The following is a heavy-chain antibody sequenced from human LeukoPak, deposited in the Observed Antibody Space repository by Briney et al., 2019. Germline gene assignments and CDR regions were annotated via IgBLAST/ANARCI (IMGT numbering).Heavy chain of an antibody. Sequence: SETLSLTCTVSGGSISSYYWSWIRQPPGKGLEWIGYIYYSGSTNYNPSLKSRVTMSVDTSKNQFSLKLSSVTAADTAVYYCARSTCSSTSCYWFDPWGQGTLVTVSS. CDR2: IYYSGST. D-gene: IGHD2-2*01. CDR1: GGSISSYY. J-gene: IGHJ5*02. V-gene: IGHV4-59*01. CDR3: ARSTCSSTSCYWFDP.